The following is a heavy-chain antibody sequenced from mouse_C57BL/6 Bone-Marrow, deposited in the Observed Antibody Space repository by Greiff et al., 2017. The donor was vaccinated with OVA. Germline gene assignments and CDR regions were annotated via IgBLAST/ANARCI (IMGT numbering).Heavy chain of an antibody. Sequence: QVQLQQPGAELVKPGASVKLSCTASGFTFTSYWMTWVQQRPGQGLEWIGDIYPGSGSTNYNEKFKGKATLTVDTSSSTAYMQLSSLTSEDSAVYYCACDYGSSLFAYWGQGTLVTVSA. CDR1: GFTFTSYW. CDR2: IYPGSGST. J-gene: IGHJ3*01. D-gene: IGHD1-1*01. V-gene: IGHV1-55*01. CDR3: ACDYGSSLFAY.